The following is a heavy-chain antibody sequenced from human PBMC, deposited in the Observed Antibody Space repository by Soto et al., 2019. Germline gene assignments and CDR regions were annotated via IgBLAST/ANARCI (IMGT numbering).Heavy chain of an antibody. CDR2: IYSSGST. V-gene: IGHV4-4*07. CDR3: ARESDSRGYDSTAYWYFDL. D-gene: IGHD3-22*01. CDR1: GGSISNYY. J-gene: IGHJ2*01. Sequence: QVQLQESGPGLVKPSETLSLICTVSGGSISNYYWSWIRQPAGKGLQWIGRIYSSGSTHYNTALKSRVTMSVDTSKNQFSLRLHSVTAADTAVYYCARESDSRGYDSTAYWYFDLWGRGTLVTVSS.